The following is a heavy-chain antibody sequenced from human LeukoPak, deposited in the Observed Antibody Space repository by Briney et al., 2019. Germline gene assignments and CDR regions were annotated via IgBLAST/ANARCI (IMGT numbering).Heavy chain of an antibody. Sequence: ASVKVSCKASGYTFTSYYMHWVRQAPGQGLEWMGLINPTGGSTGYAQKFQGRVTMTRDMSTSTDYMALSSLRSEDTAIYYCARDNSVGDNAWWFDPWGQGTLVTVSS. CDR3: ARDNSVGDNAWWFDP. CDR1: GYTFTSYY. CDR2: INPTGGST. D-gene: IGHD1-26*01. J-gene: IGHJ5*02. V-gene: IGHV1-46*01.